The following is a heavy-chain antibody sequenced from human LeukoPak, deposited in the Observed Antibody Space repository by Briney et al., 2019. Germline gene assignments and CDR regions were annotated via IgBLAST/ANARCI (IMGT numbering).Heavy chain of an antibody. V-gene: IGHV3-23*01. CDR2: ISGSGHYT. J-gene: IGHJ6*03. D-gene: IGHD3-16*01. CDR3: AKDGSWGDYYFYFHMDV. Sequence: GGSLRLSCEASGSGFTFGNFGMSWVRQAPGKGLEWLSGISGSGHYTYYADSVKGRLTISRDNSKNTLYIEMNSLRAEDTAVYYCAKDGSWGDYYFYFHMDVWGKGTTVTVSS. CDR1: GSGFTFGNFG.